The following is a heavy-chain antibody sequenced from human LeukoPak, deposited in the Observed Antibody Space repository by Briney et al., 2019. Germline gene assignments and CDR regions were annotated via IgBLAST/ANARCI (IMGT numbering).Heavy chain of an antibody. V-gene: IGHV1-46*01. CDR3: AREGWGNYYMDV. Sequence: ASVKVSCKASGYTFISYYMQWVRQAPGQGLEWMGIIIPSDGDTGYAQKFQGRVTMTRDTSINTGYMELSGLTFDDTALYYCAREGWGNYYMDVWGKGTTVTVSS. J-gene: IGHJ6*03. D-gene: IGHD2-8*02. CDR2: IIPSDGDT. CDR1: GYTFISYY.